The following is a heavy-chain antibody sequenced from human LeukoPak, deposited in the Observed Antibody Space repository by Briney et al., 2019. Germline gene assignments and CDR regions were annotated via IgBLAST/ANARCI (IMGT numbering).Heavy chain of an antibody. Sequence: SETLSLTCTVSGGSISSSSYYWGWIRQPPGKGLEWIGSIYYSGSTYYNPSLKSRVTISVDTSKNQFSLKLSSVTAADTAVYYCARAQDDYVWGSYRYEFYYFDYWGQGTLVTVSS. CDR2: IYYSGST. CDR1: GGSISSSSYY. CDR3: ARAQDDYVWGSYRYEFYYFDY. V-gene: IGHV4-39*01. J-gene: IGHJ4*02. D-gene: IGHD3-16*02.